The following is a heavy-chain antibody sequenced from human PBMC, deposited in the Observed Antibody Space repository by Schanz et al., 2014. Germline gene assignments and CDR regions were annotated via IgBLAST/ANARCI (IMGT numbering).Heavy chain of an antibody. CDR1: GFTFSSYA. CDR2: VSGSGGST. V-gene: IGHV3-23*04. J-gene: IGHJ3*01. Sequence: VQLVESGGGLVQPGGSLRFSCAASGFTFSSYAMSWVRQAPGKGLEWVSAVSGSGGSTYYAASVRGRFTISRDNSKNTVYLQMNSLRSEDTAVYYCTRDRGALINHNDALDLWGQGTMVSVSS. D-gene: IGHD3-16*01. CDR3: TRDRGALINHNDALDL.